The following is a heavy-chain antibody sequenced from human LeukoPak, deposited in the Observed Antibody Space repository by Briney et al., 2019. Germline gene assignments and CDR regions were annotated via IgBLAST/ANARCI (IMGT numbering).Heavy chain of an antibody. CDR3: ARVTLVSGSDYIRDY. J-gene: IGHJ4*02. Sequence: PSETLSLTCTVPGASISSGDYYWSWIRQPPGKGLEWIGYMYSSGTTYYHPSLKSRLTISVDTSKNQFSLKLTSVTAADMAVFYCARVTLVSGSDYIRDYWGQGTLVTVSS. CDR1: GASISSGDYY. CDR2: MYSSGTT. V-gene: IGHV4-30-4*08. D-gene: IGHD4-11*01.